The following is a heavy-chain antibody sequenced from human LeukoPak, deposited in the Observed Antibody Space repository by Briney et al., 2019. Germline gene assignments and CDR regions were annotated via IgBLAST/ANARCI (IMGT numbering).Heavy chain of an antibody. Sequence: PPETLSLTCAVSGDSMSSGGYSWSWIRQPPGKGLDWIGYIYHSGSTYYNPSLKSRVTISVDRSKNQFSLKLSSVTAADTAVYYCAVQVGYSYGYYFDYWGQGTLVTVSS. CDR2: IYHSGST. V-gene: IGHV4-30-2*01. CDR3: AVQVGYSYGYYFDY. CDR1: GDSMSSGGYS. D-gene: IGHD5-18*01. J-gene: IGHJ4*02.